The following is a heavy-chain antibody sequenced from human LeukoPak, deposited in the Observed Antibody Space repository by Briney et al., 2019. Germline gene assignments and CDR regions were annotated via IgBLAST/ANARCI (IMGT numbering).Heavy chain of an antibody. CDR1: GLTFSTYT. V-gene: IGHV3-21*06. CDR2: ISSGSSYI. CDR3: ASHYDIDY. J-gene: IGHJ4*02. D-gene: IGHD3-9*01. Sequence: PGGSMRLSCAASGLTFSTYTMNWVRQAPGKGLEWVSSISSGSSYIHYADSMKGRFTVSRDNAKNSLYLQMNSLKAEDTAVYFCASHYDIDYWGQETLVTVSS.